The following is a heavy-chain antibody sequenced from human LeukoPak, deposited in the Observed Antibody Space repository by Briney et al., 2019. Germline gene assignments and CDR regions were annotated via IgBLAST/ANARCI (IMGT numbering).Heavy chain of an antibody. Sequence: ASVKVSCKSSGYTYTGYYIHWVRPPPGRGLEWMGWINSNINGTNYAQKFQGRVTMTGDRSISTAYMELSRLRSDDTAVYYCARERTPGSGYGVDYWGEGTVVTVSS. CDR3: ARERTPGSGYGVDY. V-gene: IGHV1-2*02. D-gene: IGHD6-25*01. CDR1: GYTYTGYY. J-gene: IGHJ4*02. CDR2: INSNINGT.